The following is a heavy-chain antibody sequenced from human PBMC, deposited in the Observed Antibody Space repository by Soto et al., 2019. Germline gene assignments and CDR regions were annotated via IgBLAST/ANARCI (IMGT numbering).Heavy chain of an antibody. V-gene: IGHV1-46*01. D-gene: IGHD6-13*01. J-gene: IGHJ4*02. CDR2: INPSGGST. Sequence: ASVKVSFKASGYTFTSYYMHWLRQAPGQGLEWMGIINPSGGSTSYAQKFQGRVTMTRDTSTSTVYMELSSLRSEDTAVYYCARDLSDSSSWSNFDYWGQGTLVTVSS. CDR1: GYTFTSYY. CDR3: ARDLSDSSSWSNFDY.